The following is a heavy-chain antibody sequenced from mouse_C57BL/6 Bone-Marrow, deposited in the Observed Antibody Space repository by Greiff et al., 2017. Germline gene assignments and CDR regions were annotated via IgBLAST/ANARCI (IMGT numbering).Heavy chain of an antibody. CDR1: GFTFTSYW. V-gene: IGHV1-55*01. CDR2: IYPGSGST. D-gene: IGHD4-1*02. J-gene: IGHJ3*01. CDR3: ARSNWEMFAY. Sequence: QVQLQQPGAELVKPGASVKMSCKASGFTFTSYWITWVKQRPGQGLEWIGDIYPGSGSTYYQEKFKSKATLTGDTSSSTAYMQLSSLTSEDSAVYYCARSNWEMFAYWGQGTLVTVSA.